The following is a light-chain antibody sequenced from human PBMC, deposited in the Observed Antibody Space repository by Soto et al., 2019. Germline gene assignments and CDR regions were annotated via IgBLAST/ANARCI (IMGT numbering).Light chain of an antibody. CDR3: AAWDDSLSGRV. Sequence: QSVLTQPPSASGTPGQRVTISCSGSSSNIGSRPVNWYQQLPRTAPKLLIYSNNQRPSGVPDRFSGSKSGTSASLAISGLQSEDEADYYCAAWDDSLSGRVFGGGTQLTVL. V-gene: IGLV1-44*01. CDR1: SSNIGSRP. CDR2: SNN. J-gene: IGLJ3*02.